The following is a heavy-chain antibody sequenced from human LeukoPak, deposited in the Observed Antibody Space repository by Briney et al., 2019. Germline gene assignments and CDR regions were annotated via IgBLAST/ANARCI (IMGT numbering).Heavy chain of an antibody. Sequence: GESLKISCKGSGYSFTSYWIGWVRQMPGKGLEWMGIIYPGDSDTRYSPSFQGQVTISADKSISTAYLQWSSLKASDTAMYYCARDSGSYKIRLIHDAFDIWGQGTMVTVSS. D-gene: IGHD1-26*01. CDR2: IYPGDSDT. CDR3: ARDSGSYKIRLIHDAFDI. J-gene: IGHJ3*02. CDR1: GYSFTSYW. V-gene: IGHV5-51*01.